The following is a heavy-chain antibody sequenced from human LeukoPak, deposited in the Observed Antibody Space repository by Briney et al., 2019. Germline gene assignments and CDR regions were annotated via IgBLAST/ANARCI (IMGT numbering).Heavy chain of an antibody. D-gene: IGHD2-2*01. J-gene: IGHJ6*03. Sequence: SETLSLTCTVSGGSISSYYWSWIRQPAGKGLEWIGRIYTSGSTNYNPSLKSRLSMSVDTSKNEFSLKLSSVTAADTAVYYCARDTRGYCSSASCYSEGYYHYFMDVWGKGTTVTVSS. CDR2: IYTSGST. CDR3: ARDTRGYCSSASCYSEGYYHYFMDV. CDR1: GGSISSYY. V-gene: IGHV4-4*07.